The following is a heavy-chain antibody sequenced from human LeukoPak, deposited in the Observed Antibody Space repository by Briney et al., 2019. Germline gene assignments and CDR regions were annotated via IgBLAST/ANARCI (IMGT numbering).Heavy chain of an antibody. CDR1: GFTFSSYW. V-gene: IGHV3-74*01. J-gene: IGHJ3*02. CDR3: ARDIATYQLGAFDI. D-gene: IGHD2-2*01. Sequence: GGSLRLSCAASGFTFSSYWMHWVRQAPGKGLVWVSRINPDGSSTNYADSVKGRFTISRDSAKNTLYLQMNSLRAEDTAVYYCARDIATYQLGAFDIWGQGTMVTVSS. CDR2: INPDGSST.